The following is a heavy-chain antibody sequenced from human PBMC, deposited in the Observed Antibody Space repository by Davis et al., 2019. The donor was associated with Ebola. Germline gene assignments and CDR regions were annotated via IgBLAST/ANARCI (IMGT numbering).Heavy chain of an antibody. CDR2: IRNKDNGDVT. J-gene: IGHJ6*02. D-gene: IGHD2/OR15-2a*01. V-gene: IGHV3-73*01. CDR3: TRGAPYFMDV. CDR1: GFILSGSS. Sequence: GGSPRLSCAASGFILSGSSLHWVRQASGKGLEWVGRIRNKDNGDVTSYGASVEGRFTISRDDSKNTAYLQMNSLKTEDTAVYYCTRGAPYFMDVWGQGTTVTVSS.